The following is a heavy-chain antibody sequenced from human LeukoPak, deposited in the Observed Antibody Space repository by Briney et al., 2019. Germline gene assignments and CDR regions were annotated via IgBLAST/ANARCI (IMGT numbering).Heavy chain of an antibody. CDR2: ISDNGGST. CDR1: GFTFSSYA. D-gene: IGHD5-24*01. Sequence: SGGSLRLSCSASGFTFSSYAMHWVRQAPGKGLEYVSAISDNGGSTYYADSVKGRFTISRDNSKNTLYLQMSSLRAEDTAVYYCARLLYAPDVEMATSPLGDWGQGTLVTVSS. J-gene: IGHJ4*02. V-gene: IGHV3-64D*09. CDR3: ARLLYAPDVEMATSPLGD.